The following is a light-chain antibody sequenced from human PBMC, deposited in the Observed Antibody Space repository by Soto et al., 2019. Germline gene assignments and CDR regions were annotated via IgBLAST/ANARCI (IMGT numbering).Light chain of an antibody. CDR1: QSVRNNY. V-gene: IGKV3-20*01. CDR3: QQYGDSPRLT. J-gene: IGKJ4*01. CDR2: GAP. Sequence: EIVLTQSPGTLSLSPGEGATLSCRASQSVRNNYLAWYQQKPGQAPSLLIYGAPARATGIPDRFSGSGSGTDFTLTISGLEPEDFAVYYCQQYGDSPRLTFGGGTRVEIK.